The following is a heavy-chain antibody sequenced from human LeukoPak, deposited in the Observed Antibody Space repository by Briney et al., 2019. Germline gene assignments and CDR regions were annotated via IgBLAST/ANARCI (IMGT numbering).Heavy chain of an antibody. CDR1: GDSVSSNKAA. V-gene: IGHV6-1*01. D-gene: IGHD3-10*01. Sequence: SQTLSLTCTISGDSVSSNKAAWNWIRQSPSRGLEWLGRTYYDSQWYRDYAVSVKSRMTANPDTSKNQFSLHLNSVTPEDTAVYYCARNYYGSGSYYTLDSWGPGTLVTVSS. CDR2: TYYDSQWYR. J-gene: IGHJ4*02. CDR3: ARNYYGSGSYYTLDS.